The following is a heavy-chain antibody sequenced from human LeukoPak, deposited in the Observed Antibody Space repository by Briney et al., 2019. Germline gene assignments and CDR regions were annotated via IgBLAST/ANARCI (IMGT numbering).Heavy chain of an antibody. CDR3: ARHGQNHGFDS. V-gene: IGHV4-59*08. CDR2: IYYTGST. J-gene: IGHJ3*02. CDR1: GGSISCRH. Sequence: SETLSLTYTVSGGSISCRHWSCIRQPPGKGLEWIGYIYYTGSTNCNPSLKSRVTISIDTSKNQFSLKLSSVTAADTAVYYCARHGQNHGFDSWGQGTMVTVSS.